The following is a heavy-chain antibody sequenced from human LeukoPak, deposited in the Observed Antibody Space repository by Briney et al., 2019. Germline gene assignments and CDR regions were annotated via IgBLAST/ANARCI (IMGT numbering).Heavy chain of an antibody. CDR3: ARGQPHDSSGYYYDGNRNFDY. V-gene: IGHV4-34*01. J-gene: IGHJ4*02. CDR2: INLSGST. CDR1: GGSFSGYY. D-gene: IGHD3-22*01. Sequence: PSETLSLTCAVYGGSFSGYYWSWIRQPPGKGLEWIGEINLSGSTNYNPSLKSRVTISVDTSKNQFSLKLSSVTAADTAVYYCARGQPHDSSGYYYDGNRNFDYWGQGTLVTVSS.